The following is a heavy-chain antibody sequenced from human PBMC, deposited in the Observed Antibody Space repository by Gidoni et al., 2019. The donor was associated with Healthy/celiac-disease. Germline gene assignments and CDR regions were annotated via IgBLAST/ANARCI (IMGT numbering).Heavy chain of an antibody. CDR2: IYYSGST. CDR3: ARLPTNLRGGAFDI. D-gene: IGHD3-16*01. J-gene: IGHJ3*02. V-gene: IGHV4-59*01. Sequence: QVQLQESGPGLVKPSETLSLTCTVSGGSISSYYWSWIRQPPGKGLEWIGYIYYSGSTNYNPSLKSRVTISVDTSKNQFSLKLSSVTAADTAVYYCARLPTNLRGGAFDIWGQGTMVTVSS. CDR1: GGSISSYY.